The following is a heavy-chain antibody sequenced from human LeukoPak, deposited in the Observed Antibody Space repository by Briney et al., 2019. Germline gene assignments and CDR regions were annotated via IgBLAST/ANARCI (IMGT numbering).Heavy chain of an antibody. J-gene: IGHJ3*01. D-gene: IGHD5-18*01. CDR1: GFTFSDYA. CDR2: IWYDGSNE. CDR3: AKGIQPSDKNGFDV. V-gene: IGHV3-33*06. Sequence: GGSLRLSCAASGFTFSDYAMHWVRQAPGKGLEWVAHIWYDGSNEKYADSVKGRFIISRDNSRNALYFQMKSLRAEDTAVYYCAKGIQPSDKNGFDVWGQGTMVTVSS.